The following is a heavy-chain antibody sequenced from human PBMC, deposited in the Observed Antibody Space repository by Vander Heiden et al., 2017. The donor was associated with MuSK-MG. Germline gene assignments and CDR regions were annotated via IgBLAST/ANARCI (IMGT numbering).Heavy chain of an antibody. V-gene: IGHV3-74*01. CDR2: ISSDGSST. CDR1: GFTFSRYW. CDR3: ARGVGGGYYDYVWGSYRPDY. Sequence: EVQLVESGGGLVQPGGSLRLSCAASGFTFSRYWMHSVRHAPGKGLVWVSRISSDGSSTSYADSVKGRFTISRDNAKNTLYLQMNSLRAEDTAVYYCARGVGGGYYDYVWGSYRPDYWGQGTLVTVSS. J-gene: IGHJ4*02. D-gene: IGHD3-16*02.